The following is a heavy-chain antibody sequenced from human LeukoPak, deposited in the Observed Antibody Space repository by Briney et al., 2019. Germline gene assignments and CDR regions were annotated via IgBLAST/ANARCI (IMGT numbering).Heavy chain of an antibody. CDR2: IIPIFGTA. Sequence: SVKVSCKASGGTFSSYAISWVRQAPGQGLEWMGGIIPIFGTANYAQKFQGRVTITADKSTSTAYMELSSLRSEDTAVYYCARDYSSSWPAFHYYYGMDVWGQGTTVTVSS. CDR3: ARDYSSSWPAFHYYYGMDV. D-gene: IGHD6-13*01. CDR1: GGTFSSYA. J-gene: IGHJ6*02. V-gene: IGHV1-69*06.